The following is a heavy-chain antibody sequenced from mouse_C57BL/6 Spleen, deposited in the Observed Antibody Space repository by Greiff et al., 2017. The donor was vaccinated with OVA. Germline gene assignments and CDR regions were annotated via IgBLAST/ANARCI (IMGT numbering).Heavy chain of an antibody. CDR2: INPSTGGT. CDR3: ARWAY. Sequence: EVQLQQSGPELVKPGASVKISCKASGYSFTGYYMNWVKQSPEKSLEWIGEINPSTGGTTYNQKFKAKATLTVDKSSSTAYMQLKSLTSADSAVYYCARWAYWGQGTLVTVSA. V-gene: IGHV1-42*01. CDR1: GYSFTGYY. J-gene: IGHJ3*01.